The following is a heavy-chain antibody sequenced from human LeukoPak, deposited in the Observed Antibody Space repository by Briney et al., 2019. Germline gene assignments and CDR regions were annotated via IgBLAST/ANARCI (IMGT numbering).Heavy chain of an antibody. V-gene: IGHV3-7*02. Sequence: GGSLRLSCAASGFTFSSYWMSWVRQAPGKGREWVANIKQDGSVEYYVVSVKGRLTISRDNSKNTVYLQMNSLRVEDTALYYCARGIFTGGTYYGYWGQGTLVTVSS. D-gene: IGHD1-26*01. CDR3: ARGIFTGGTYYGY. CDR1: GFTFSSYW. J-gene: IGHJ4*02. CDR2: IKQDGSVE.